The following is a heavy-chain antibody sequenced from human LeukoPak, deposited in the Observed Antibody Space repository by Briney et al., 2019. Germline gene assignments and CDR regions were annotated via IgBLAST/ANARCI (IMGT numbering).Heavy chain of an antibody. Sequence: GGSLRLSCAASGFVFDDYTMHWVRHAPGKGLEWVSLISWDGVETNYADSVKGRFTISRDNSKDSLYLQMNSLKTEDSALYYCAKEVSGGGHHEWVESWGQGTLVTVSS. CDR1: GFVFDDYT. V-gene: IGHV3-43*01. CDR3: AKEVSGGGHHEWVES. J-gene: IGHJ5*02. D-gene: IGHD6-19*01. CDR2: ISWDGVET.